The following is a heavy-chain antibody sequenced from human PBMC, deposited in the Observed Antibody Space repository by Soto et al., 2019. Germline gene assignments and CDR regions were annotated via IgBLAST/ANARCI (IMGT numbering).Heavy chain of an antibody. D-gene: IGHD3-22*01. J-gene: IGHJ4*02. CDR3: ARGADYSDTSGYYPTNY. V-gene: IGHV3-30-3*01. CDR2: TSYDGGNK. Sequence: VRQAPGNGLEWVAVTSYDGGNKYYADSVRGRFTISRDNSRHTLFLQMNSLSAEDTAVYYCARGADYSDTSGYYPTNYWGQGSLVTVS.